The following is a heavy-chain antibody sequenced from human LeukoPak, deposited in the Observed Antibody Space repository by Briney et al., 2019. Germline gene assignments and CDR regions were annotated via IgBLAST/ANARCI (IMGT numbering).Heavy chain of an antibody. J-gene: IGHJ6*02. Sequence: PGGSLRLSCAASGFTFSSYWMSWVRQAPGKGLEWVANIKQDGSEKYYVDSVKGRFTISRDNAENSLYLQMNSLRAEDTAVYYCARDGHDILTGYYTANYYYYGMDVWGQGTTVTVSS. CDR2: IKQDGSEK. CDR3: ARDGHDILTGYYTANYYYYGMDV. D-gene: IGHD3-9*01. V-gene: IGHV3-7*01. CDR1: GFTFSSYW.